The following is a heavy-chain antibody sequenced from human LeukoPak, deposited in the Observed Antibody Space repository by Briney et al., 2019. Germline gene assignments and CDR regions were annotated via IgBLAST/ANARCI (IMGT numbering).Heavy chain of an antibody. D-gene: IGHD3-3*01. J-gene: IGHJ3*02. V-gene: IGHV1-8*01. CDR3: AHSRSGGVTYYDFWSGYLSNAFDT. CDR1: GYTFTSYD. CDR2: MNPNSGNT. Sequence: ASVKVSCKASGYTFTSYDINWVRQATGQGLEWMGWMNPNSGNTGYAQKFQGRVTMTRNTSISTAYMELSSLRSEDTAVYYCAHSRSGGVTYYDFWSGYLSNAFDTWGQGTMVTVSS.